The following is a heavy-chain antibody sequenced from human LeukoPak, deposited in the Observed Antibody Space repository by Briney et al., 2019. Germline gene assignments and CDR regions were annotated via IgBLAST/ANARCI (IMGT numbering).Heavy chain of an antibody. CDR1: GFTLSIHY. V-gene: IGHV3-53*01. J-gene: IGHJ4*02. D-gene: IGHD6-6*01. Sequence: GGSLRLSCAASGFTLSIHYMNGARQAPGKGLEWVSVISSGGSTYYADSVKGRFTISRDNSKNTLYLQMNSLRAEDTAVYYCTGSSSFDYWGQGTLVTVSS. CDR3: TGSSSFDY. CDR2: ISSGGST.